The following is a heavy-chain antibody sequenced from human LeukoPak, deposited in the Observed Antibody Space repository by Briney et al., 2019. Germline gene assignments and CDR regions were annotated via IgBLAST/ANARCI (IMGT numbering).Heavy chain of an antibody. CDR1: GFTFSTYS. J-gene: IGHJ6*02. V-gene: IGHV3-21*05. Sequence: KPGGSLRLSCAASGFTFSTYSMSWVRQAPGKGLEWVSYISSSSSYIYYADSVKGRFTISRDNAKNSLYLQMNSLRAEDTAVYYCARDWSYCSGGSCYFKGWYYYYGMDVWGQGTTVTVSS. CDR2: ISSSSSYI. CDR3: ARDWSYCSGGSCYFKGWYYYYGMDV. D-gene: IGHD2-15*01.